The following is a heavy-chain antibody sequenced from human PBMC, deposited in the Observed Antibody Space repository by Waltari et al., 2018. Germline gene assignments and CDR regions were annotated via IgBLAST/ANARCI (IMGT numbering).Heavy chain of an antibody. CDR1: GYSFTDNY. CDR3: ARVNNYYDSIGRDWFDP. CDR2: INPNNGDT. J-gene: IGHJ5*02. Sequence: QVQLVQSGAEVKKPGASVKVSCKASGYSFTDNYIHWIRQAPGKGLEWMGWINPNNGDTIYAQKFTGRVTMTREPAISTAYMDLSGLRSDDTAMFYCARVNNYYDSIGRDWFDPWGQGTLVTVSS. V-gene: IGHV1-2*02. D-gene: IGHD3-22*01.